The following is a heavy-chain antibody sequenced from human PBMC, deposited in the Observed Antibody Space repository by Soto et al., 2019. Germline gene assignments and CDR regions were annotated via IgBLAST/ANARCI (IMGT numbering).Heavy chain of an antibody. V-gene: IGHV3-11*06. CDR2: ISPRSTFR. CDR3: ARGGGGGLFDP. D-gene: IGHD2-21*01. Sequence: GGSLRLSCAVSGFSISDSYMSWIRQAPGKGLEWISYISPRSTFRDYADSLKGRFTISRDSVKNSVYLQMNNLTADDTGVYYCARGGGGGLFDPWGQGSLVTVSS. CDR1: GFSISDSY. J-gene: IGHJ5*02.